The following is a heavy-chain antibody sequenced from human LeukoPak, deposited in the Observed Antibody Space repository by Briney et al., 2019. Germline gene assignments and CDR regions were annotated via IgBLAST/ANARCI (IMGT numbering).Heavy chain of an antibody. CDR2: IRGSGDST. V-gene: IGHV3-23*01. Sequence: GGSLRLSCAASGSTFSTYAMSGVRQAPGKGLEWVSGIRGSGDSTYYADSVKGRFTISRDSSKNTLYLQMNSLRAEDMAVYYCAKGAYDYIEMGYFDYWGQGTLVTVSS. CDR1: GSTFSTYA. CDR3: AKGAYDYIEMGYFDY. D-gene: IGHD5-12*01. J-gene: IGHJ4*02.